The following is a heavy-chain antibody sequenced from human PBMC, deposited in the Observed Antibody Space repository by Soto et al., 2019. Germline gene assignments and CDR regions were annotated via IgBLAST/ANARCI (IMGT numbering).Heavy chain of an antibody. V-gene: IGHV3-33*01. Sequence: GGSLRLSCAASGLTFITYGMHWVRQAPGKGLEWVSVISYDGSNKYYADSVKGRFTISRDNSKNTLDLQMNSLRAEETAVYYCARVGSAGIYFQHWGQGTLVTVSS. CDR1: GLTFITYG. J-gene: IGHJ1*01. CDR2: ISYDGSNK. CDR3: ARVGSAGIYFQH. D-gene: IGHD6-13*01.